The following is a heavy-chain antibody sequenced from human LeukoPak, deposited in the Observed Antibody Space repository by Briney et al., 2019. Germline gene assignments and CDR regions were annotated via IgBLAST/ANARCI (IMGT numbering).Heavy chain of an antibody. V-gene: IGHV3-23*01. CDR1: GFTFSSSA. CDR2: IRGSGSNT. CDR3: AKKSPYGAQIY. D-gene: IGHD4-17*01. J-gene: IGHJ4*02. Sequence: PGGSLRLSCAASGFTFSSSAMSWVRQAPGKGLEWVSAIRGSGSNTYYADSVKGRFTISRDNSKNTLYLQMNSLGGEDTAIYYCAKKSPYGAQIYWGQGALVTVFS.